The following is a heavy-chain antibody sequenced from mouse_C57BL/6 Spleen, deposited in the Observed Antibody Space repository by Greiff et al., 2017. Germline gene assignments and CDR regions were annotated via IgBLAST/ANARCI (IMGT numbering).Heavy chain of an antibody. Sequence: QVQLQQSGAELVKPGASVKISCKASGYAFSSYWMNWVKQRPGKGLEWIGQIYPGDGDTNYNGKFRGKATLTADKSSSTAYMQLSSLTSEDSAVYFCARLYYSNYWYFDVWGTGTTVTVSS. V-gene: IGHV1-80*01. CDR3: ARLYYSNYWYFDV. D-gene: IGHD2-5*01. CDR2: IYPGDGDT. J-gene: IGHJ1*03. CDR1: GYAFSSYW.